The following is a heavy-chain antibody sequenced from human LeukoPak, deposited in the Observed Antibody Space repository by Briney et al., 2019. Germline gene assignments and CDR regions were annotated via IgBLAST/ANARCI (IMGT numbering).Heavy chain of an antibody. Sequence: PGGSLRLSCAASGFTFSSYGMHWVRQAPGKGLEWVAFIRYDGSNKYYGDSVQGRFTISRDNSKNTLYLQMNSLRAEVTAVYYCVKQIAGDYCSSSSCYFDYWGQGTLVTVSS. CDR1: GFTFSSYG. D-gene: IGHD2-2*01. J-gene: IGHJ4*02. CDR2: IRYDGSNK. V-gene: IGHV3-30*02. CDR3: VKQIAGDYCSSSSCYFDY.